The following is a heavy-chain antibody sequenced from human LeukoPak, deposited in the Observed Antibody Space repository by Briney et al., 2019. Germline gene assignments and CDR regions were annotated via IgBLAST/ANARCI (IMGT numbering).Heavy chain of an antibody. D-gene: IGHD6-19*01. Sequence: GGSLRLSCAVSGFTFDDYAMHWVRHVPGKGLEWVSGINWNSDSIGYADSVKGRFTTSRDNAKNSLYLQMNSLKADDTAVYYCTRGAGTGWRFDSWGQGTLVTVSS. CDR3: TRGAGTGWRFDS. V-gene: IGHV3-9*01. CDR2: INWNSDSI. J-gene: IGHJ4*02. CDR1: GFTFDDYA.